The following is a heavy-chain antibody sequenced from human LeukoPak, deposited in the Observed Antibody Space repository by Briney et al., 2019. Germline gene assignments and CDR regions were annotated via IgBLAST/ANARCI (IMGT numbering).Heavy chain of an antibody. D-gene: IGHD6-19*01. V-gene: IGHV1-46*01. CDR2: INPSGGST. CDR1: GYTFTSYY. CDR3: ARAVYGGWYTDYFDY. J-gene: IGHJ4*02. Sequence: ASVKVSCKASGYTFTSYYMHWVRQAPGQGLEWMEIINPSGGSTSYAQKFQGRVTMTRDTSTSTVYMELSSLRSEDTAVYYCARAVYGGWYTDYFDYWGQGTLVTVSS.